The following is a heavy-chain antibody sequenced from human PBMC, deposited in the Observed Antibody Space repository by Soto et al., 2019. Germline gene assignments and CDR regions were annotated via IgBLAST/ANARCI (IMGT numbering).Heavy chain of an antibody. CDR1: GFTFSSYG. D-gene: IGHD3-3*01. J-gene: IGHJ6*02. V-gene: IGHV3-33*01. CDR2: IWYDGSNK. CDR3: ARDLYDFWSGDLLDPYGMDV. Sequence: QVQLVESGGGVVQPGRSLRLSCAASGFTFSSYGMHWVRQAPGKGLEWVAVIWYDGSNKYYADSVKGRFTISRDNSKNTLYLQMNSLRAEDTAVYYCARDLYDFWSGDLLDPYGMDVWGQGTTVTVSS.